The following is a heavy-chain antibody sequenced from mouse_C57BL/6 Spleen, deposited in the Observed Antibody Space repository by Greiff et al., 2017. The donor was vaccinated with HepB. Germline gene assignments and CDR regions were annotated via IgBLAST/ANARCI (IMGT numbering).Heavy chain of an antibody. V-gene: IGHV14-3*01. Sequence: EVKLVESVAELVRPGASVKLSCTASGFNIKNTYMHWVKQSPEQGLEWIGRIDPANGNTKYAPKFQGKATITADTSSNTAYLQLSSLTSEDTAIYYCARDNYGSPLDYWGQGTSVTVSS. D-gene: IGHD1-1*01. J-gene: IGHJ4*01. CDR1: GFNIKNTY. CDR3: ARDNYGSPLDY. CDR2: IDPANGNT.